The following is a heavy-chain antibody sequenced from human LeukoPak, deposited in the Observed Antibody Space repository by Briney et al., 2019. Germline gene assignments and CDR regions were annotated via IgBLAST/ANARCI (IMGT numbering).Heavy chain of an antibody. V-gene: IGHV3-7*01. Sequence: GGSLRLSCAASGFTFSSYWMSWVRQAPGKGLEWVANIKQDGSEKYYVDSVKGRFTISRDNAKNSLYLQMNSLRAEDTAVYYCARKGVDFRSGDAFDIWGQGTMVTVSS. CDR2: IKQDGSEK. J-gene: IGHJ3*02. D-gene: IGHD3-3*01. CDR3: ARKGVDFRSGDAFDI. CDR1: GFTFSSYW.